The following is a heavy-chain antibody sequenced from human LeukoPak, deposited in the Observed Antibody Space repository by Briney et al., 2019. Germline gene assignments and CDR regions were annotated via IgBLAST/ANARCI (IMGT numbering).Heavy chain of an antibody. CDR3: ARRVGRYFGERAYHYNYMDV. D-gene: IGHD3-10*01. CDR2: INRSGST. V-gene: IGHV4-34*01. Sequence: SETLSLTCAVYGGSLSGYYWSWIRQPPGKGLEWIGEINRSGSTKNNPSLKSRVTISVDTSKNQFSLKLSSVTAADTAVYYCARRVGRYFGERAYHYNYMDVWGKGTTVTISS. CDR1: GGSLSGYY. J-gene: IGHJ6*03.